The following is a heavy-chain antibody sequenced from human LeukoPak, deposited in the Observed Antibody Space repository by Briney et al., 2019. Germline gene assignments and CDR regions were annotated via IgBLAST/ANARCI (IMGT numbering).Heavy chain of an antibody. V-gene: IGHV3-74*03. CDR1: GLTFNSYW. CDR3: ARGRSIAVAGTGAFDY. J-gene: IGHJ4*02. D-gene: IGHD6-19*01. CDR2: INGDASNT. Sequence: PGGSLRLSCAASGLTFNSYWMHWVRQVAGKGLVWVARINGDASNTTYADSVKGRFTISRDNSKNTLYLQMNSLRAEDTAVYYCARGRSIAVAGTGAFDYWGQGTLVTVSS.